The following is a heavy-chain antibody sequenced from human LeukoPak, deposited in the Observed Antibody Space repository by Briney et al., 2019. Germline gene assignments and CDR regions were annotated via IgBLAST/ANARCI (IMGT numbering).Heavy chain of an antibody. CDR3: VKADFWSGPVH. V-gene: IGHV3-48*01. J-gene: IGHJ4*02. D-gene: IGHD3-3*01. Sequence: GGPLRLSCAASGFTFDTSAMNWVRQPPGKGLEWVSYISSGGTIYYADSVKGRFAISRDSAKNSLYLQMNSLRAEDTAVYYCVKADFWSGPVHWGQGSLVTVSS. CDR1: GFTFDTSA. CDR2: ISSGGTI.